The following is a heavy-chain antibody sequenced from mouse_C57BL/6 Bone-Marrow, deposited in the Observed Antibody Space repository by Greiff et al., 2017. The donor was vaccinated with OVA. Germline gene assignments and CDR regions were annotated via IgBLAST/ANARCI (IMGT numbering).Heavy chain of an antibody. Sequence: EVQLQQSGTVLARPGASVKMSCKTSGYTFTSYWMHWVKQRPEQGLEWIGWIDPENGDTEYASKFQGKATITADTSSNTAYLQLSSLTSEDTAVYYCTRGVKDYWGQGTTLTVSS. CDR1: GYTFTSYW. V-gene: IGHV14-4*01. CDR3: TRGVKDY. D-gene: IGHD2-2*01. CDR2: IDPENGDT. J-gene: IGHJ2*01.